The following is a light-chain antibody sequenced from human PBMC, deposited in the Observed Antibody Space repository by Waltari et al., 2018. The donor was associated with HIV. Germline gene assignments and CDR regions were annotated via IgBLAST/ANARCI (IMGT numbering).Light chain of an antibody. Sequence: DIQMTQSPSSLSASVGDRVPITCRASQSISSYLNWYQQKPGIAPKLLIYAASSLQSGVPSRFSCSGSGTDFTLTISSLQPEDFAIYYCQQSYSSWTFGQGTKVEIK. CDR3: QQSYSSWT. V-gene: IGKV1-39*01. J-gene: IGKJ1*01. CDR2: AAS. CDR1: QSISSY.